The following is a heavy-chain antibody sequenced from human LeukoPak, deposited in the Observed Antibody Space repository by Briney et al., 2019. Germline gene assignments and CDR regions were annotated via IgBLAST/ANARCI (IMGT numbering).Heavy chain of an antibody. CDR2: IIPIFGTA. CDR1: GGTFSSYA. D-gene: IGHD3-9*01. Sequence: GASVKVSCKASGGTFSSYAISWVRQAPGQGLEWMGGIIPIFGTANYAQKFQGRVTITADESTSTAYMELSSLRSEDTAVYCCARGRKPYDILTGYNALYYYYGMDVWGKGTTVTVSS. CDR3: ARGRKPYDILTGYNALYYYYGMDV. V-gene: IGHV1-69*01. J-gene: IGHJ6*04.